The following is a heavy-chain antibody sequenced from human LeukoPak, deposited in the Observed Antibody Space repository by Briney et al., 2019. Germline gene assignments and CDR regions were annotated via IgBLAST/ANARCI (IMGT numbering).Heavy chain of an antibody. CDR1: GGSFSGYY. D-gene: IGHD3-16*02. CDR3: ARRRRGSYRYFDY. J-gene: IGHJ4*02. CDR2: INHSGST. V-gene: IGHV4-34*01. Sequence: SETLSLTCAVYGGSFSGYYWSWIRQPPGKGLEWIGEINHSGSTNYNPSLKSRVTISVDTSKNQFSLKLSSVTAADTAVYYCARRRRGSYRYFDYWGQGTLVTVSS.